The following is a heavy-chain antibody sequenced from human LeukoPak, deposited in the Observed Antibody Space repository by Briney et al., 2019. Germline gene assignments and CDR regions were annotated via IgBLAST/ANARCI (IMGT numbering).Heavy chain of an antibody. Sequence: GGSLRLSCAASGFTFSRYWMHWVRQAPGKGLVWVSRINSDGNNTTYADSVKGRFTISRDNAKNTLYLQMNSLRAEDTAVYYCARGYSGTYRVDYWGQGTLVTVSS. CDR2: INSDGNNT. D-gene: IGHD1-26*01. CDR3: ARGYSGTYRVDY. V-gene: IGHV3-74*01. CDR1: GFTFSRYW. J-gene: IGHJ4*02.